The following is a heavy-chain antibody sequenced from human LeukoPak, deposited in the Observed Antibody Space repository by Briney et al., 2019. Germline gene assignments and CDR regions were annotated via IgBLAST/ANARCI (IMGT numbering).Heavy chain of an antibody. CDR2: INHSGST. CDR1: GGSFSGYY. V-gene: IGHV4-34*01. CDR3: ARAGDILAAPSGG. J-gene: IGHJ4*02. D-gene: IGHD3-9*01. Sequence: PSETLSLTCAVYGGSFSGYYWSWIRQPPGKGLEWIGEINHSGSTNYNPSLKSRVTISVDTSKNQFSLKLSSVTAADTAVYYCARAGDILAAPSGGWGQGTLVTVSS.